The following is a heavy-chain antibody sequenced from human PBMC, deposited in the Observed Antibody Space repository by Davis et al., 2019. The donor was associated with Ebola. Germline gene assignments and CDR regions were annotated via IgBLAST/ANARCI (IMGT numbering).Heavy chain of an antibody. D-gene: IGHD2-21*02. Sequence: AASVKVSCKASGYTFTSYGISWVRQAPGQGLEWMGWISGYNVNTNYVENLQGRVTMTTDTSTSTAYMELRSLRPADTAVYYCARVRFCGGDCSRQYYYGMDVWGKGTTVTVSS. CDR3: ARVRFCGGDCSRQYYYGMDV. CDR1: GYTFTSYG. J-gene: IGHJ6*04. V-gene: IGHV1-18*01. CDR2: ISGYNVNT.